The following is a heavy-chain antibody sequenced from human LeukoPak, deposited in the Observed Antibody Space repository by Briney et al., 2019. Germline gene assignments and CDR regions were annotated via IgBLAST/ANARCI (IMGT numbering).Heavy chain of an antibody. J-gene: IGHJ4*02. CDR3: ALTTVVTPGPDY. CDR2: INHSGST. V-gene: IGHV4-34*01. Sequence: SETLSLTCAVYGGSFSGYYWSWIRQPPGKGLEWIGEINHSGSTNYNPSLKSRVTISVDTSKNQFSLKLSSVTAADTAVYYCALTTVVTPGPDYRGQGTLVTVSS. CDR1: GGSFSGYY. D-gene: IGHD4-23*01.